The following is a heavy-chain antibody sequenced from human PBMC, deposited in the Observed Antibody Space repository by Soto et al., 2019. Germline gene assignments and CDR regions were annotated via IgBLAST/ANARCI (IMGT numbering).Heavy chain of an antibody. Sequence: SETLSLTRAVYGASFSGFYCSWIRQPPGKGLEWIGEINHSGSTNYNPSLKSRVTISIDTSKNQFSLKLSSVTAADTAVYYCARTSLRCGLRSIAAAGHLDSWAQEAAVTVSS. CDR2: INHSGST. V-gene: IGHV4-34*01. CDR3: ARTSLRCGLRSIAAAGHLDS. CDR1: GASFSGFY. D-gene: IGHD6-13*01. J-gene: IGHJ5*01.